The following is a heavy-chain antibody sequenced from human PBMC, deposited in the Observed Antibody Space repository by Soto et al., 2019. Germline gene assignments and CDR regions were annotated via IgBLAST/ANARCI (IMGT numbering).Heavy chain of an antibody. CDR2: INPSGGST. CDR3: ARDLGCSSTSCYPYYYYGMDV. V-gene: IGHV1-46*01. J-gene: IGHJ6*02. D-gene: IGHD2-2*01. CDR1: GYTFTSYY. Sequence: ASVKVSCTASGYTFTSYYMHWVRQAPGQGLEWMGIINPSGGSTSYAQKFQGRVTMTRDTSTSTVYMELSSLRSEDTAVYYCARDLGCSSTSCYPYYYYGMDVWGQGTTVTVSS.